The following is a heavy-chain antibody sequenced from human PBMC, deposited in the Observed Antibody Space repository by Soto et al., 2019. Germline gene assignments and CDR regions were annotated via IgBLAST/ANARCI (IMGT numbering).Heavy chain of an antibody. CDR3: AITRLYDSTGYHRDGFDI. Sequence: EVELLESGGTLVEPGGSLKLSCAASGFTFSSYTMNWVRQSPGKGLEWLSGVSGSGASKYYADSVKGRFTISRDNSNNTLFLQMNSLRAEDTAVYYCAITRLYDSTGYHRDGFDIWGQATMVTVSS. D-gene: IGHD3-22*01. V-gene: IGHV3-23*01. J-gene: IGHJ3*02. CDR1: GFTFSSYT. CDR2: VSGSGASK.